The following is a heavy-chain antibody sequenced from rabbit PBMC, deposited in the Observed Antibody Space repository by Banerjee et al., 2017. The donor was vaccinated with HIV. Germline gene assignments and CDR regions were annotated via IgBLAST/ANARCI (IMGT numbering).Heavy chain of an antibody. V-gene: IGHV1S43*01. D-gene: IGHD4-1*01. CDR2: IYTGGGST. J-gene: IGHJ4*01. CDR1: GIDFSSYYY. Sequence: QQQLEESGGGLVKPGGTLTLTCKASGIDFSSYYYMCWVRQAPGKGLELIGCIYTGGGSTYYASWVNGRFTVSRSTSLNTVTLQMTSLTAADTATYFCARDLAGVIGWNFNLWGPGTLVTVS. CDR3: ARDLAGVIGWNFNL.